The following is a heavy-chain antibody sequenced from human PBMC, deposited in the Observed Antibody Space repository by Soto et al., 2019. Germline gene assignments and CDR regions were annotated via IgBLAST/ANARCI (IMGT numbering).Heavy chain of an antibody. CDR3: AISQMGSRPTVTGY. D-gene: IGHD4-17*01. Sequence: SVKVSCKASGGTFSSYTISWVRQAPGQRLEWMGRIIPILGIANYAQKFQGRVTITADKSTSTAYMELSSLRSEGTAVYYCAISQMGSRPTVTGYWGQGTLVTVSS. CDR1: GGTFSSYT. J-gene: IGHJ4*02. CDR2: IIPILGIA. V-gene: IGHV1-69*02.